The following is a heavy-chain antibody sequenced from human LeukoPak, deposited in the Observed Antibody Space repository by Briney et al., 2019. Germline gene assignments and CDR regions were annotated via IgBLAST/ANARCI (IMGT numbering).Heavy chain of an antibody. D-gene: IGHD5-12*01. J-gene: IGHJ4*02. V-gene: IGHV4-61*02. CDR2: IYAGGIT. Sequence: SETLSLTCTVSGGSISSGSHYWSWIRQPAGKGLEWIGRIYAGGITHYNPSLKSRVTVSVDTSKNQFSLRLTSVTAADTAVYYCAREFGYAVISLHYWGQGTLVTVPS. CDR3: AREFGYAVISLHY. CDR1: GGSISSGSHY.